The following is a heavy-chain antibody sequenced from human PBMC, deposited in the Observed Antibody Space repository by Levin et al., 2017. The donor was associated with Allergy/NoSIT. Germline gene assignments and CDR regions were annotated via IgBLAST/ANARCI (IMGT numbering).Heavy chain of an antibody. Sequence: SETLSLTCTVSGGSISSRSYYWGWIRQPPGKGLEWIGTIYYSGTTYYNPSLKSRVTISVDTSKNQFSLKLSSVTAADTAVYYCARHRPPAAGYFDYWGQGTLVTVSS. CDR3: ARHRPPAAGYFDY. D-gene: IGHD6-13*01. J-gene: IGHJ4*02. CDR1: GGSISSRSYY. V-gene: IGHV4-39*01. CDR2: IYYSGTT.